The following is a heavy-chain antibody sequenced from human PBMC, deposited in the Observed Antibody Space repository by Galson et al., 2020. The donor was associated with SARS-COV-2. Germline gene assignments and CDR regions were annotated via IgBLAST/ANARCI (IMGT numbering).Heavy chain of an antibody. V-gene: IGHV4-59*08. CDR2: IDDSGTT. CDR1: RGSISNHY. Sequence: ETSETLSLTCTVSRGSISNHYWSWLRQPPGKGLEWIGYIDDSGTTNFNPSLKSRVTISLDTPKNQFSLKVNSVTAADTAVYYCAKLAEGRRSSEDYWGQGTRVTVSS. J-gene: IGHJ4*02. CDR3: AKLAEGRRSSEDY. D-gene: IGHD1-26*01.